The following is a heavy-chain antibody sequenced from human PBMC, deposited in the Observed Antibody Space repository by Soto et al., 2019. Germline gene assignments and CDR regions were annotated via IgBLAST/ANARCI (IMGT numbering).Heavy chain of an antibody. CDR3: ATRIGTDYYYYYGLDV. CDR1: GFTFSDYY. D-gene: IGHD1-1*01. V-gene: IGHV3-11*03. CDR2: ISSSSSYT. J-gene: IGHJ6*02. Sequence: GGSLRLSCAASGFTFSDYYMSWIRQAPGKGLEWVSYISSSSSYTNYADSVTGRFTISRDDSKNTAYLQMNSLKTEDTAVYYCATRIGTDYYYYYGLDVWGQGTTVTVSS.